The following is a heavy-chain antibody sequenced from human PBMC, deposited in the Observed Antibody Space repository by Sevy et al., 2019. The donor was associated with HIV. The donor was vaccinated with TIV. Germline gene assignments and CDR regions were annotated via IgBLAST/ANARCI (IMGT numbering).Heavy chain of an antibody. CDR1: GFTFSSYG. Sequence: GGSLRLSCAASGFTFSSYGVHWVRQAPGKGLEWVAVITYDGSKKYYTASVKGRFTISRDNSRNTLYLQMNSLRPEDTAVYYCAKGRNVVTAGYYFDYWGQGTLVTVSS. D-gene: IGHD2-21*02. CDR3: AKGRNVVTAGYYFDY. J-gene: IGHJ4*02. CDR2: ITYDGSKK. V-gene: IGHV3-30*18.